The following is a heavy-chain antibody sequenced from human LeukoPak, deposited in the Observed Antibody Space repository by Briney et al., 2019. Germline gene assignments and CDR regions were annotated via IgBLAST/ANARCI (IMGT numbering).Heavy chain of an antibody. Sequence: SETLSLTCAVYGGSFSGYYWSWIRQPPGKGLEWIGEINHSGSTNYNPSLKSRVTISVDTSKNQFSLKLSSVTAADTAVYYCARAFRKMVRGVPGWFDPWGQGTLVTVSS. D-gene: IGHD3-10*01. V-gene: IGHV4-34*01. CDR3: ARAFRKMVRGVPGWFDP. CDR1: GGSFSGYY. CDR2: INHSGST. J-gene: IGHJ5*02.